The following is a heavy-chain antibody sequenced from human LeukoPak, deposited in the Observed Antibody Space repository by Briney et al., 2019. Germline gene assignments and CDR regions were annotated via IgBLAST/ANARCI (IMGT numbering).Heavy chain of an antibody. CDR3: ARPVLKGYDNCGY. CDR2: INPNSGGT. V-gene: IGHV1-2*06. CDR1: GYTFTGYY. D-gene: IGHD1-20*01. Sequence: ASVKVSCKASGYTFTGYYMHRVRQAPGQGLEWMGRINPNSGGTNYAQKFQGRVTTTRDTSISTAYMELSRLRSDDTAVYYCARPVLKGYDNCGYWGQGTLVTVPS. J-gene: IGHJ4*02.